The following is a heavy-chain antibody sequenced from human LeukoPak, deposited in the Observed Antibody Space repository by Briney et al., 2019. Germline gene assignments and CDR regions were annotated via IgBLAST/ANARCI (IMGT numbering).Heavy chain of an antibody. Sequence: SETLSLTCSVSGGSMNSGTYYWAWIRQPPGKGLEWIGTLYYSGNTDYNPSLKSRVTISVDTSENQFSLELRSVTAADAAVYYCARTYCDSTTCYRFDYWGQGTLVTVSS. CDR3: ARTYCDSTTCYRFDY. J-gene: IGHJ4*02. CDR1: GGSMNSGTYY. V-gene: IGHV4-39*07. D-gene: IGHD2-2*01. CDR2: LYYSGNT.